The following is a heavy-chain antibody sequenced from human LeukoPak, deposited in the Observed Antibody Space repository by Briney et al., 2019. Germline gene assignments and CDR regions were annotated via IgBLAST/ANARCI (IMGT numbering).Heavy chain of an antibody. CDR1: GYTFTGYY. D-gene: IGHD1-1*01. CDR3: ARDSSGAGGWFDP. J-gene: IGHJ5*02. CDR2: INPNNGGT. V-gene: IGHV1-2*02. Sequence: ASVKVSCKASGYTFTGYYMHWVRQAPGQGPEWMGWINPNNGGTFYAQNFQGRVTMTRDTSITTAYMELGSLRSDDTAVYYCARDSSGAGGWFDPWGQGTQVTVSS.